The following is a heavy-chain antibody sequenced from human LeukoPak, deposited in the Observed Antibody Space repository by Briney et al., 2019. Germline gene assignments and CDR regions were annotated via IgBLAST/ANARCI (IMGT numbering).Heavy chain of an antibody. D-gene: IGHD3-9*01. CDR3: AREHGVLRYFDWSLDY. V-gene: IGHV3-30*03. CDR1: GFTFSNYG. J-gene: IGHJ4*02. Sequence: PGGSLRLSCAASGFTFSNYGMHWVRQAPGKGLEWVAVISYDGGNKYYTDSVKGRFTISRDNSKNTLYLQMNSLRAEDTAVFYCAREHGVLRYFDWSLDYWGQGTLVTVSS. CDR2: ISYDGGNK.